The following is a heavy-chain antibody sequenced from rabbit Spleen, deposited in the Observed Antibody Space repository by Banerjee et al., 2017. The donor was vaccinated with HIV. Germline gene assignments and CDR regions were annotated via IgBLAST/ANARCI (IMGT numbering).Heavy chain of an antibody. J-gene: IGHJ4*01. V-gene: IGHV1S45*01. D-gene: IGHD1-1*01. CDR2: INIVTGKS. CDR3: ARDLVAVIGWNFNL. Sequence: QEQLVESGGDLVKPEGSLTLTCTASGFSLSSGYDMCWVRQAPGKGLEWIACINIVTGKSVYASWAKGRFTMSRTSSTTVTLQMTSLTAADTATYFCARDLVAVIGWNFNLWGPGTLVTVS. CDR1: GFSLSSGYD.